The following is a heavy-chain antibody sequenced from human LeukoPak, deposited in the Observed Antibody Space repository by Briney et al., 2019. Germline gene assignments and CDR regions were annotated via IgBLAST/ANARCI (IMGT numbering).Heavy chain of an antibody. J-gene: IGHJ4*02. CDR2: ISGSGGST. V-gene: IGHV3-23*01. D-gene: IGHD3-22*01. Sequence: GGSLRLSCAASGFTFSSYAMSWVRQAPGRGLEWVSAISGSGGSTYYADSVKGRFTISRDNSKNTLYLQMNSLRAEDTAVYYCAKYDRYEYYFDYWGQGTLVTVSS. CDR3: AKYDRYEYYFDY. CDR1: GFTFSSYA.